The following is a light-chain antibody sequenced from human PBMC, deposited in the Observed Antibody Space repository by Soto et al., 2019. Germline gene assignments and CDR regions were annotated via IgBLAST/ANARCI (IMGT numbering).Light chain of an antibody. V-gene: IGKV1-33*01. J-gene: IGKJ3*01. CDR3: QQYEDLPLT. CDR1: QDISNY. Sequence: DIQMTQSPSSLSASVGDRVTITCQASQDISNYLNWYQQKPGKAPKLVIYDTSNLETGVPSRFSGSGSGTDFTFTISSLQAEDIGTYYCQQYEDLPLTFGPGTKVDIK. CDR2: DTS.